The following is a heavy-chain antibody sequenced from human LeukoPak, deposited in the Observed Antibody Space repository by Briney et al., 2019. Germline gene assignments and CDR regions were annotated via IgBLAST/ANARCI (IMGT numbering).Heavy chain of an antibody. CDR1: GYRFTDYY. J-gene: IGHJ4*02. D-gene: IGHD5-18*01. CDR3: ARVSAGASYGYKIDY. V-gene: IGHV1-18*04. CDR2: INPDSGSA. Sequence: ASVKVSCKTSGYRFTDYYIQWVRQAPGQGLELMGWINPDSGSANYAQKLQGRVTMTTDTSTSTAYMELRSLRSDDTAVYYCARVSAGASYGYKIDYRDQGTLVTVSS.